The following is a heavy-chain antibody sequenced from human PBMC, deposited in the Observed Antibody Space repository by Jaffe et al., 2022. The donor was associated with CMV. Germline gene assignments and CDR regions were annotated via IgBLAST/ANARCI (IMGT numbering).Heavy chain of an antibody. CDR1: GFTFSDYY. J-gene: IGHJ4*02. CDR2: ISSSSSYT. CDR3: ARALAGATDFDY. V-gene: IGHV3-11*06. D-gene: IGHD1-26*01. Sequence: QVQLVESGGGLVKPGGSLRLSCAASGFTFSDYYMSWIRQAPGKGLEWVSYISSSSSYTNYADSVKGRFTISRDNAKNSLYLQMNSLRAEDTAVYYCARALAGATDFDYWGQGTLVTVSS.